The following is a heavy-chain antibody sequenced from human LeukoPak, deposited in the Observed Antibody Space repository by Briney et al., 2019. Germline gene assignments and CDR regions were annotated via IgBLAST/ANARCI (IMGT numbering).Heavy chain of an antibody. CDR2: IIPILGIA. D-gene: IGHD3-3*01. V-gene: IGHV1-69*02. CDR3: ARVRGIFGVVITSYNWFDP. J-gene: IGHJ5*02. Sequence: SVKVSCKASGGTFSSYTISWVRQAPGQGLEWMGRIIPILGIANYAQKFQGRVTITADKSTSTAYMELSSLRSEDTAVHYCARVRGIFGVVITSYNWFDPWGQGNLVTVSS. CDR1: GGTFSSYT.